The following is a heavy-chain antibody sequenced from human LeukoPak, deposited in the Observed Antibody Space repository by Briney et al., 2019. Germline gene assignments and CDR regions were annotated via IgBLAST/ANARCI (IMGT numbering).Heavy chain of an antibody. D-gene: IGHD3-10*01. V-gene: IGHV4-61*01. Sequence: SETLSLTCTVSGGSVSSGSYYWSWIRQPPGKGLEWIGYIYYSGSTNYNPSLKSRVTISVDTSKNQFSLKLSSVTAADTAVYYCARAGGSLWFGEFPFDYWGQGTLVTVSS. CDR3: ARAGGSLWFGEFPFDY. CDR2: IYYSGST. CDR1: GGSVSSGSYY. J-gene: IGHJ4*02.